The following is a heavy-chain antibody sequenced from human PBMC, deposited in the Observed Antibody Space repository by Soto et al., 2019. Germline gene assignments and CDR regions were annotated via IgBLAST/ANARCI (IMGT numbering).Heavy chain of an antibody. Sequence: PGGSLRLSCAASGFTFSSYWMHWVRQAPGKGLVWVSRINTDGGTTTYAESVKGRFTISRDNARNTVYLQMNSLRPEDTALYYCVRVGSGSYSWRDPWGQGTLVTVSS. CDR3: VRVGSGSYSWRDP. CDR2: INTDGGTT. V-gene: IGHV3-74*01. D-gene: IGHD1-26*01. CDR1: GFTFSSYW. J-gene: IGHJ5*02.